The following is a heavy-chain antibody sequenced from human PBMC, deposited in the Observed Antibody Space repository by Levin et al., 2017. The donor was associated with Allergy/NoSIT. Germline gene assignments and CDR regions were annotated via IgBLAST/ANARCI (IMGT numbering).Heavy chain of an antibody. D-gene: IGHD4-17*01. CDR1: GGSISSSSYY. CDR3: ARGLTTVTTVGDDYFDY. J-gene: IGHJ4*02. V-gene: IGHV4-39*01. CDR2: IYYSGST. Sequence: SQTLSLTCTVSGGSISSSSYYWGWIRQPPGKGLEWIGSIYYSGSTYYNPSLKSRVTISVDTSKNQFSLKLSSVTAADTAVYYCARGLTTVTTVGDDYFDYWGQGTLVTVSS.